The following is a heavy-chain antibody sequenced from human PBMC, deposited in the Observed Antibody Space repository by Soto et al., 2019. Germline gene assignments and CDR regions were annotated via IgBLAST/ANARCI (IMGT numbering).Heavy chain of an antibody. D-gene: IGHD6-13*01. CDR3: ARQSGYSSSWYEDYYYYMDV. CDR2: IYYSGST. J-gene: IGHJ6*03. CDR1: GGSVSSYD. V-gene: IGHV4-59*08. Sequence: SETLSLTCTVSGGSVSSYDWSWIRQPPGKGLEWIGYIYYSGSTNYNPSLKSRVTISVDTSKNQFSLKLSSVAAADTAVYYCARQSGYSSSWYEDYYYYMDVWGKGTTVTVSS.